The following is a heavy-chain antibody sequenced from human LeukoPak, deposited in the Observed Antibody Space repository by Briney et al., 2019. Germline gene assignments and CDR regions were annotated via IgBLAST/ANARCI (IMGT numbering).Heavy chain of an antibody. CDR1: GGSISSYY. J-gene: IGHJ4*02. D-gene: IGHD2-2*02. CDR3: ARMGYRPPYCSSTRCYNPRNYYFDY. V-gene: IGHV4-59*01. CDR2: IYYSGST. Sequence: SETLSLTCTVSGGSISSYYWSWIRQPPGKGLEWIGYIYYSGSTNYNPSPKSRVTISFDTSKNQFPLKLSAVTAADTDVYYCARMGYRPPYCSSTRCYNPRNYYFDYWGQGTLVTVSS.